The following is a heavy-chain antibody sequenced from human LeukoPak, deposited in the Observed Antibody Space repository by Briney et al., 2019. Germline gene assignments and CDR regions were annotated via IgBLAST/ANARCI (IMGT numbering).Heavy chain of an antibody. V-gene: IGHV1-8*01. J-gene: IGHJ6*02. Sequence: ASVKVSCKASGYTFTSYDINWVRQATGQGLEWMGWMNPNSGNTGYAQKFQGRVTMTRNTSISTAYMELSSLRSEDTAVYYCARGSGYSSSWYMSRYSMDVWGQGTTVTVSS. CDR3: ARGSGYSSSWYMSRYSMDV. CDR2: MNPNSGNT. D-gene: IGHD6-13*01. CDR1: GYTFTSYD.